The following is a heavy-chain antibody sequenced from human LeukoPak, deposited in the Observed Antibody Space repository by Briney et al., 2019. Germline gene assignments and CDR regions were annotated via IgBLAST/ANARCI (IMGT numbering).Heavy chain of an antibody. V-gene: IGHV3-43D*03. J-gene: IGHJ6*03. CDR2: ISWDGGST. D-gene: IGHD3-10*01. CDR3: AKSGRMVRGVIIPDYYYYYMDV. Sequence: PGGSLRLSCAASGFTFDDYAMHWVRQAPGKGLEWVSLISWDGGSTYYADSVKGRFTISRDNSKNSLYLQMNSLRAEDTALYYCAKSGRMVRGVIIPDYYYYYMDVWGQGTLVTVSS. CDR1: GFTFDDYA.